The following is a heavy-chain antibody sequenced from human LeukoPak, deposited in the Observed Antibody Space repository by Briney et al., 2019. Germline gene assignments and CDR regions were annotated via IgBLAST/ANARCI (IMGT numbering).Heavy chain of an antibody. J-gene: IGHJ4*02. D-gene: IGHD5-18*01. CDR3: ARGYTAMVIGY. Sequence: SETLSLTCSVSGVSVNSRYWSWVRQPPEKGLEWIGYIHYSGSTNYNPSLKSRVTISVDTSKNQFSLKLSSVTAADTAVYYCARGYTAMVIGYWGQGTLVTVSS. CDR2: IHYSGST. CDR1: GVSVNSRY. V-gene: IGHV4-59*08.